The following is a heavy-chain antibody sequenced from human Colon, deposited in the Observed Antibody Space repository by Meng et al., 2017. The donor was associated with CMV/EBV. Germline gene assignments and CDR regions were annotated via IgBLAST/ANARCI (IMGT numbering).Heavy chain of an antibody. CDR2: ISGSGHIT. D-gene: IGHD6-6*01. CDR1: GFTFINYD. J-gene: IGHJ6*02. V-gene: IGHV3-23*01. Sequence: GESLKISCTASGFTFINYDMTWVRQAPGKGLEWVSAISGSGHITVYVDSVKGRFTISRDNSKNTVYLQMDSLRADDTALYYCAREGEYDSTGLEVWGQGTTVTVSS. CDR3: AREGEYDSTGLEV.